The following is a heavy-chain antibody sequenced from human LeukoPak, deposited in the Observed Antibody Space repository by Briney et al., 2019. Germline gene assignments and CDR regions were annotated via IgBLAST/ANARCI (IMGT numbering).Heavy chain of an antibody. CDR3: ARGLVGATHFDY. CDR2: ISSSSSYI. CDR1: GFTFSSYS. Sequence: GGSLRLSCAASGFTFSSYSMSWVRQAPGKGLEWVSSISSSSSYIYYADSVKGRFTISRDNAKNSLYLQMNSLRAEDTAVYYCARGLVGATHFDYWGQGTLVTVSS. D-gene: IGHD1-26*01. V-gene: IGHV3-21*01. J-gene: IGHJ4*02.